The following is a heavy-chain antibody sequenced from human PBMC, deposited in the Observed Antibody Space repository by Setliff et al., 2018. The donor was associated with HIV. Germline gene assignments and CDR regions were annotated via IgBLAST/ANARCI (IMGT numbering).Heavy chain of an antibody. D-gene: IGHD3-3*01. Sequence: ASVKVSCKASGYTFSSYGISWVRQAPGQGVEWMGWISAYNGNTNDAQKLQGRVTMTTDTSTSTAYMELRSLRSDDTAVYYCARGYYNFWSGYYDSRFPNPIDAFDIWGQGTMVTVSS. J-gene: IGHJ3*02. CDR2: ISAYNGNT. CDR1: GYTFSSYG. CDR3: ARGYYNFWSGYYDSRFPNPIDAFDI. V-gene: IGHV1-18*01.